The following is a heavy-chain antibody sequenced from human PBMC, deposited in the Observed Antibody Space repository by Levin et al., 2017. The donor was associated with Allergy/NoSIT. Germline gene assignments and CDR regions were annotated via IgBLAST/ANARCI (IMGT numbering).Heavy chain of an antibody. D-gene: IGHD6-19*01. CDR1: GFTFSSYG. V-gene: IGHV3-30*18. CDR3: AKDAYGSGWYPVGSEAFEM. CDR2: ISSDGRKK. J-gene: IGHJ3*02. Sequence: GGSLRLSCAASGFTFSSYGMHWVRQAPGKGLEWVAVISSDGRKKYYADSVKGRFTISRDNSKNTLDLQINSLRADDTAVYYGAKDAYGSGWYPVGSEAFEMWGRGTKASVST.